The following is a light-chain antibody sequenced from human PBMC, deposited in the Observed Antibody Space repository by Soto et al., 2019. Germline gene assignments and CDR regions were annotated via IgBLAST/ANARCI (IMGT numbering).Light chain of an antibody. V-gene: IGKV3-20*01. CDR2: GAS. Sequence: EIVLTQSPSTLSLSPGERVTLSCRASQSVSSSYLAWYQQKPGQAPRLLIYGASSRATGIPDRFSGSVSGTDFTLTISRLEPEDFAVYYCQQPEVFGQGTRLEIK. J-gene: IGKJ5*01. CDR3: QQPEV. CDR1: QSVSSSY.